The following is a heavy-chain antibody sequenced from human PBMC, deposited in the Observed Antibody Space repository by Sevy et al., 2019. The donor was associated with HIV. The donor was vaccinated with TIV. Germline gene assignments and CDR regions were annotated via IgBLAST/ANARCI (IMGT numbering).Heavy chain of an antibody. V-gene: IGHV3-21*04. D-gene: IGHD2-2*01. CDR1: GFTFSSYS. Sequence: GGSLRLSCAASGFTFSSYSMNWFRQAPGKGLEWVSSISSSSSYIYYADSVKGRFTISRDNAKNSLYLQMNSLRAEDTALYYCAKDQYCSSTSCYSIDYYYYGMDVWGQGTTVTVSS. CDR2: ISSSSSYI. J-gene: IGHJ6*02. CDR3: AKDQYCSSTSCYSIDYYYYGMDV.